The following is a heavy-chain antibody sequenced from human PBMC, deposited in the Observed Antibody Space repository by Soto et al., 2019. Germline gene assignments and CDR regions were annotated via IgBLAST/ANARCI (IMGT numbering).Heavy chain of an antibody. Sequence: ASVKVSCKASGGTFSSYTISWVRQAPGQGLEWMGRIIPILGIANYAQKFQGRVTITADKSTSTAYMELSSLRSEDTAVYYCARDYVAAAGHSSGSFDYWGQGTLVTVSS. CDR1: GGTFSSYT. CDR3: ARDYVAAAGHSSGSFDY. V-gene: IGHV1-69*04. CDR2: IIPILGIA. D-gene: IGHD6-19*01. J-gene: IGHJ4*02.